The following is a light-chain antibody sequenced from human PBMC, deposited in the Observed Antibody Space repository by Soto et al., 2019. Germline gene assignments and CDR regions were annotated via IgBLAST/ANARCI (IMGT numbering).Light chain of an antibody. J-gene: IGLJ1*01. CDR2: EDR. V-gene: IGLV2-23*01. CDR3: CSYAGSNTYV. Sequence: QSALTQPASVSGSPGQSITISCTGTSSDVGSYNLVSWYQQYPGKAPKVMIYEDRRRPSGVSNRFSGSKSGNTASLTISGLQAEDEPDHYCCSYAGSNTYVFGTGTKLTVL. CDR1: SSDVGSYNL.